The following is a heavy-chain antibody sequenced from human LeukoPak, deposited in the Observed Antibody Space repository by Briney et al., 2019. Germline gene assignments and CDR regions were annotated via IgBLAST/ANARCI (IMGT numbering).Heavy chain of an antibody. Sequence: GGSLRLSCAASGFTFSSYWMSWVRQAPGKGLEWVANIKQGGSERYYVDSVKGRFTISRDNAKNSLYLQMNSLRAEDTAVYYCARDFWSGYHSDYWGQGTLVTVSS. CDR1: GFTFSSYW. D-gene: IGHD3-3*01. V-gene: IGHV3-7*01. CDR3: ARDFWSGYHSDY. CDR2: IKQGGSER. J-gene: IGHJ4*02.